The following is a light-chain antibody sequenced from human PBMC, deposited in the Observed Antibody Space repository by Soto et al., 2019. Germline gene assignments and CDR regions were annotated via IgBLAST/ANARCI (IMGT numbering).Light chain of an antibody. CDR3: AAWDDSLSGYV. Sequence: QSVLTQPPSASGTPGHGVTISCSGSSSNIGSNYVYWYQQLPGTAPKLLIYRNNQRPSGVPDRFSGSKSGTSASLAISGLRSEDEADYYCAAWDDSLSGYVFGTGTKVTVL. V-gene: IGLV1-47*01. CDR2: RNN. J-gene: IGLJ1*01. CDR1: SSNIGSNY.